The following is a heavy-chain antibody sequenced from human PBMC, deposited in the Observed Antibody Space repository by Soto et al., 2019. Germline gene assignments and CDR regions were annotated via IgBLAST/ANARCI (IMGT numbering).Heavy chain of an antibody. CDR3: ARDVDYGGNSGYWKFDY. CDR2: ISSGGSTI. J-gene: IGHJ4*02. D-gene: IGHD4-17*01. V-gene: IGHV3-11*01. CDR1: GFTFSDSY. Sequence: QVQLVESGGGLVKPGGSLRLSCAASGFTFSDSYMSWIRQAPGKGLEWVSYISSGGSTIYYADSVKGRFTISRDNAKNSLYLQMNSLRAEETAVYYCARDVDYGGNSGYWKFDYWGQGTLVTVSS.